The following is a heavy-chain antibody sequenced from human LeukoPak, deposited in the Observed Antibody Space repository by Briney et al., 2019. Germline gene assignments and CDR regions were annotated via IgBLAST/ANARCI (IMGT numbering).Heavy chain of an antibody. Sequence: SETLSLTCTVSGDSISSGDYCWSWIRQPAGKGLEWNGRISSSGSTNYNPSLKSRVTVSVDTSKNQFSLKLSSLTAADTVVYFCARGPYSYDSSGAFDIWGQGTMVTVSS. CDR2: ISSSGST. D-gene: IGHD3-22*01. V-gene: IGHV4-61*02. CDR3: ARGPYSYDSSGAFDI. J-gene: IGHJ3*02. CDR1: GDSISSGDYC.